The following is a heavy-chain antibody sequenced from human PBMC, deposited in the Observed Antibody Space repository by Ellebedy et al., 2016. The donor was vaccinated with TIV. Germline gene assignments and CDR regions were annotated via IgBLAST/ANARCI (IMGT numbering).Heavy chain of an antibody. CDR2: IWYDGSNK. J-gene: IGHJ4*02. CDR1: GFTFSSYG. CDR3: AKDKPYFGAAAGYFDY. Sequence: GESLKISCAASGFTFSSYGMHWVRQAPGKGLEWVAVIWYDGSNKYYADSVKGRFTISRDNSKNTLYLQMNSLRAEDTAVYYCAKDKPYFGAAAGYFDYWGQGTLVTVSS. V-gene: IGHV3-33*06. D-gene: IGHD6-13*01.